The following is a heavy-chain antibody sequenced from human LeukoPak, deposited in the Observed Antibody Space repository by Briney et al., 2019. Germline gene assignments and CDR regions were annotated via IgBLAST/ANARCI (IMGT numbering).Heavy chain of an antibody. V-gene: IGHV4-34*01. J-gene: IGHJ4*02. CDR3: ATRYSSGWYRS. D-gene: IGHD6-19*01. CDR2: INHSGST. CDR1: GGSFSGYY. Sequence: KPSETLSLTCAVYGGSFSGYYWSWIRQLPGKGLEWIGEINHSGSTNYNPSLKSRVTISVDTSRNQFSLKLSSVTAADTAVYYCATRYSSGWYRSWGQGTLVTVSS.